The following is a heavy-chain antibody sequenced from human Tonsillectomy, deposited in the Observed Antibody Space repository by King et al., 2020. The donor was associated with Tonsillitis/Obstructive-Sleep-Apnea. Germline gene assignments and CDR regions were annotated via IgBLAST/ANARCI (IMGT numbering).Heavy chain of an antibody. D-gene: IGHD5-18*01. Sequence: VQLVESGAEVKKPGASVKVSCKASGYTFTIFRISWVRQAPGQGLEWLGWISAYNGNTNYAQQLQGRVTMTTDTSTSTAYMELRSLRSDDTDVYYCATVDTAMVLYYGMDVWGQGTTVTVSS. J-gene: IGHJ6*02. V-gene: IGHV1-18*01. CDR2: ISAYNGNT. CDR3: ATVDTAMVLYYGMDV. CDR1: GYTFTIFR.